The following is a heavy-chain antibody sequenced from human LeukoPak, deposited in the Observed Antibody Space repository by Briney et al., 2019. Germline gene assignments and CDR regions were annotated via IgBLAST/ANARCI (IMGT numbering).Heavy chain of an antibody. Sequence: GGSLRLSCVVSGFTFSSYEFNWVRQAPGKGLEWVSYIDYTGSSIYYADSVKGRFTVSRDNTKNSLYLQMSSLTVEDTALYYCAREAAHCGGDCYDFWGQGTLVTVSS. CDR1: GFTFSSYE. J-gene: IGHJ4*02. V-gene: IGHV3-48*03. D-gene: IGHD2-21*02. CDR3: AREAAHCGGDCYDF. CDR2: IDYTGSSI.